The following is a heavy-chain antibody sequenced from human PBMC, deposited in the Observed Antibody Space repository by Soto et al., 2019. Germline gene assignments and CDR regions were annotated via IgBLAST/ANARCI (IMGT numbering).Heavy chain of an antibody. J-gene: IGHJ6*02. CDR3: ARIDYGDYDYYYYGMDV. Sequence: ASVKVSCKASGYTFTSYGFSWVRQAPGQGLEWMGWISAYNGNTNYAQKFQGRVTMTRDTSTSTAYMELRSLRSDDTAVYYCARIDYGDYDYYYYGMDVWGQGTTVTVSS. CDR1: GYTFTSYG. D-gene: IGHD4-17*01. CDR2: ISAYNGNT. V-gene: IGHV1-18*01.